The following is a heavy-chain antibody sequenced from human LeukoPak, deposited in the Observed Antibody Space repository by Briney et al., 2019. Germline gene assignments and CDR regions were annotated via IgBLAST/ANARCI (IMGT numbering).Heavy chain of an antibody. CDR1: GGSISSYY. CDR3: ARHSLYSSSWS. V-gene: IGHV4-59*08. J-gene: IGHJ4*02. Sequence: SETLFLTCTVSGGSISSYYWSWIRQPPGKGLEWIGYIYYSGSTNYNPSLKSRVTISVDTSKNQFSLKLSSVTAADTAVYYCARHSLYSSSWSWGQGTLVTVSS. CDR2: IYYSGST. D-gene: IGHD6-13*01.